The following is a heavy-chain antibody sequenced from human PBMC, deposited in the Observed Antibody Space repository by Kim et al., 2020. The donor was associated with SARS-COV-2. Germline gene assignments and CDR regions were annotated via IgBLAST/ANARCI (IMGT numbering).Heavy chain of an antibody. J-gene: IGHJ4*02. D-gene: IGHD1-7*01. CDR2: ISASGGGT. Sequence: GGSLRLSCAASGFTFSGYAMTWVRQAPGKGLEWVSGISASGGGTYYADSVKGRFTISRDNSKNTLYVQMNSLRAEDTAVYYCAKTGTTYYSDFWGQGTLVTVSS. V-gene: IGHV3-23*01. CDR1: GFTFSGYA. CDR3: AKTGTTYYSDF.